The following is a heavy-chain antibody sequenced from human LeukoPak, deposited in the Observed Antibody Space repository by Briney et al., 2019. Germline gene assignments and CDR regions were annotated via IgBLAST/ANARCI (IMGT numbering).Heavy chain of an antibody. CDR2: ISYHGINK. D-gene: IGHD7-27*01. J-gene: IGHJ5*02. Sequence: GGSLRLSCAASGFTFSSYGMHWVRQAPGKGLEWVAVISYHGINKYYADSVKGRFTISRDNSKNTLYVQMNSLRAEDTAVYYCAKDFPTEGTGDRAGNWFDPWGQGTLVTVSS. V-gene: IGHV3-30*18. CDR3: AKDFPTEGTGDRAGNWFDP. CDR1: GFTFSSYG.